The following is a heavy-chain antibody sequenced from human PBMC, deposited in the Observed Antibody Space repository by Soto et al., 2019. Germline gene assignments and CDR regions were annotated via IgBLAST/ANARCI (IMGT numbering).Heavy chain of an antibody. CDR3: GKDRNSFFDWFLDY. CDR1: GFTFSSYA. CDR2: ISSSGGST. J-gene: IGHJ4*02. D-gene: IGHD3-9*01. Sequence: GGSLRLSCSASGFTFSSYAMHWVRQAPGKGLEYVSAISSSGGSTYYPDSVNGRFTISRDNSKNTLYLQMRSLRAEDTAVYYCGKDRNSFFDWFLDYWGQGTLVTVSS. V-gene: IGHV3-64D*06.